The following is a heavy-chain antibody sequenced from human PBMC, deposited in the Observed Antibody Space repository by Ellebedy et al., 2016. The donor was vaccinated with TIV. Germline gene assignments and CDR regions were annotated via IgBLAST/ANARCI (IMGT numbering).Heavy chain of an antibody. CDR1: GYTFTTSG. Sequence: ASLKVSCXASGYTFTTSGITWVRQAPGQGLEWMGWISTNNAKTIYAQNLQGRVTMTTDTSTSTAYMELRSLKSDDTAVYYCARVPLPGKADYWGQGTLVTVSS. V-gene: IGHV1-18*01. CDR2: ISTNNAKT. J-gene: IGHJ4*02. CDR3: ARVPLPGKADY. D-gene: IGHD4-23*01.